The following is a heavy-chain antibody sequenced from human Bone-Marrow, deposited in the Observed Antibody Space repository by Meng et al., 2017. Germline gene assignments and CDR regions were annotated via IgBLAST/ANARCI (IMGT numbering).Heavy chain of an antibody. CDR1: GGTFSSYA. D-gene: IGHD6-13*01. CDR2: IIPIFGTA. J-gene: IGHJ6*02. CDR3: ARDKPSYSSSWYTSDYYYYYGMDV. V-gene: IGHV1-69*05. Sequence: SVKVFCKASGGTFSSYAISWVRQAPGQGLEWMGGIIPIFGTANYAQKFQGRVTITTDESTSTAYMELSSLRSEDTAVYYCARDKPSYSSSWYTSDYYYYYGMDVWGQGTTVTVSS.